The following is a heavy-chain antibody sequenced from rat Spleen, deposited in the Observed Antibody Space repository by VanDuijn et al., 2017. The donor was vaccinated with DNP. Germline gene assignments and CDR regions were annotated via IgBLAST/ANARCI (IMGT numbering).Heavy chain of an antibody. CDR1: GFTFSAYY. J-gene: IGHJ2*01. D-gene: IGHD5-1*01. V-gene: IGHV5-27*01. Sequence: EVQLVESGGGLVQPGRSLKVSCAASGFTFSAYYMAWVRQAPAKGLEWVAYIGSAAYAPYYGDSVKGRFTISRDDAKSTLYLQMDSLRSEDTATYYCATSLTGRAWGQGVMVTVSS. CDR2: IGSAAYAP. CDR3: ATSLTGRA.